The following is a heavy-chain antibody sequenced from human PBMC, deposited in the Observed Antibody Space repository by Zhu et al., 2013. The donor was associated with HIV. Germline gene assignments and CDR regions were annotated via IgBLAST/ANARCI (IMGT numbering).Heavy chain of an antibody. Sequence: QVQLVQSGAEVMKLGASVKVSCKASGYTFISHDINWVRQTPGQGLEWMGWMNPNSGATNYAQSFHGRVTMTRDASITTAYLDLTRLKSDDTALYYCTRGGAFDFWGQGTLVTVSS. CDR2: MNPNSGAT. J-gene: IGHJ4*02. V-gene: IGHV1-2*02. CDR3: TRGGAFDF. CDR1: GYTFISHD.